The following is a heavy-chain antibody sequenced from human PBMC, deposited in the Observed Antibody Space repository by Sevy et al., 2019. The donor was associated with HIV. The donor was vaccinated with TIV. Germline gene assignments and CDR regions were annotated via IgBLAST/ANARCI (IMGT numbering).Heavy chain of an antibody. V-gene: IGHV1-18*01. Sequence: ASVKVSCKASGYIFTSYGISWVRQAPRQGLEWMGWINGHNGNTNYLQNLQGRVTMTTDTSTNTAYMELRSLRSDDTAVYYCARVGYDGSGYQRGLFDFWGQGTLVTVSS. CDR1: GYIFTSYG. CDR3: ARVGYDGSGYQRGLFDF. D-gene: IGHD3-22*01. J-gene: IGHJ4*02. CDR2: INGHNGNT.